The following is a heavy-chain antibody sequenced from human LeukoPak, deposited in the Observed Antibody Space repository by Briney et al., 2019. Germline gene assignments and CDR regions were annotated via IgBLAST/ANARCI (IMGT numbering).Heavy chain of an antibody. CDR1: GGSISSYY. V-gene: IGHV4-59*01. J-gene: IGHJ3*02. CDR2: IYYSGST. CDR3: ASSSRQVVVTRYAFDI. Sequence: SETLSLTCTVSGGSISSYYWSWIRQPPGKGLEWIGYIYYSGSTNYNPSLKSRVTISVDTSKNQFSLKLSSVTAADTAVYYCASSSRQVVVTRYAFDIWGQGQWSPSLQ. D-gene: IGHD3-22*01.